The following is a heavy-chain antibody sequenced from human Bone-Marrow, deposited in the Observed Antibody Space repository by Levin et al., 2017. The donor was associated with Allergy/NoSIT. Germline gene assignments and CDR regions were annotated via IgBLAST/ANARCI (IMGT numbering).Heavy chain of an antibody. V-gene: IGHV3-30*03. CDR3: AGQGGSRIATAIDY. CDR2: ISYDGSNK. D-gene: IGHD6-13*01. CDR1: GFTFSSYG. Sequence: GGSLRLSCAASGFTFSSYGMHWVRQAPGKGLEWVAVISYDGSNKYYADSVKGRFTISRDNSKNTLYLQMNSLRAEDTAVYYCAGQGGSRIATAIDYWGQGTLVTVSS. J-gene: IGHJ4*02.